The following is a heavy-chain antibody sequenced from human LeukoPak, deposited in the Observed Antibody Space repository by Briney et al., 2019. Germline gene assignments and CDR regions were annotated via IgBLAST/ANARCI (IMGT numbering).Heavy chain of an antibody. J-gene: IGHJ4*02. D-gene: IGHD3-3*01. V-gene: IGHV4-30-2*01. CDR1: GGSISSGGYY. Sequence: SQTLSLTYTVSGGSISSGGYYWSWIRQPPGKGLEWIGYIYHSGSTYYNPSLKSRVTISVDRSKNQFSLKLSSVTAADTAVYYCARGITIFGVALFDYWGQGTLVTVSS. CDR2: IYHSGST. CDR3: ARGITIFGVALFDY.